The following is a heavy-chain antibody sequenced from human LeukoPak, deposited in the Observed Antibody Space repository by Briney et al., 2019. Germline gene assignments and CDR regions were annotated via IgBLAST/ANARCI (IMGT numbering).Heavy chain of an antibody. V-gene: IGHV4-39*01. CDR3: ARHLILWFGAAGWFDP. D-gene: IGHD3-10*01. CDR1: GGSISSSSYY. J-gene: IGHJ5*02. CDR2: IYYSGST. Sequence: SETLSLTCTVSGGSISSSSYYWGWIRQPPGKGLEWIGSIYYSGSTYYNPSLKSRVTISVDTSKNQFSLKLSSETAADTAVYYCARHLILWFGAAGWFDPWGQGTLVTVSS.